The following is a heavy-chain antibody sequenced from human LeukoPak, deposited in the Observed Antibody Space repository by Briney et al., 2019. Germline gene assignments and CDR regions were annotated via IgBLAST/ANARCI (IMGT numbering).Heavy chain of an antibody. Sequence: GGSLRLSCAASGFTFSSYSMNWVRQAPGKGLEWVSYISSSSSTIYYADSVKGRFTISRDNAKNSLYLQMNSLRAEDTAVYYCARAIGSTYYYGSGSYYETWGQGTLVTVSS. CDR2: ISSSSSTI. CDR1: GFTFSSYS. D-gene: IGHD3-10*01. J-gene: IGHJ5*02. CDR3: ARAIGSTYYYGSGSYYET. V-gene: IGHV3-48*04.